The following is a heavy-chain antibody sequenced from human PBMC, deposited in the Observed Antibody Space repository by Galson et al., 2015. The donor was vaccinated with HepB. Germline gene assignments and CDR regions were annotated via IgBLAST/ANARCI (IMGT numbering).Heavy chain of an antibody. CDR1: GYTFTGYY. J-gene: IGHJ4*02. CDR2: IDPNSGGT. D-gene: IGHD2-8*02. CDR3: ARDMATGGYIWVTFDY. Sequence: SVKVSCKASGYTFTGYYIHWVRQAPGKGPEWMAWIDPNSGGTNYSPRFQGRVTVTRDTSISTAYMEFSRLISDDTAVYYCARDMATGGYIWVTFDYWGQGALVTVSS. V-gene: IGHV1-2*02.